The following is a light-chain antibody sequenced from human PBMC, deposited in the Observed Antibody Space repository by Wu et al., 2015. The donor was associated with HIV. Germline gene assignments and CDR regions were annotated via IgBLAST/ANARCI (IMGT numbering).Light chain of an antibody. Sequence: DIQMTQSPSSLSASVGDRVTITCRASQSISSYLNWYQRKPGKAPKLLIYAASSLRSGVPSRFSGSGSGTDFTLTISSLQPEDFATYYCQQSYSTLESFGQGTKLEIK. J-gene: IGKJ2*03. CDR2: AAS. CDR1: QSISSY. CDR3: QQSYSTLES. V-gene: IGKV1-39*01.